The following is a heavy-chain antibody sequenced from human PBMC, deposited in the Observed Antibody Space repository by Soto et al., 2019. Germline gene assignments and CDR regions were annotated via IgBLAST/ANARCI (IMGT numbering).Heavy chain of an antibody. CDR2: IVVGSDNT. V-gene: IGHV1-58*01. CDR1: GFTLSSSA. J-gene: IGHJ6*02. D-gene: IGHD1-26*01. CDR3: AAAILGQPPYFYGMDV. Sequence: QMQLVQSGPEVKKPGTSLKVSCKASGFTLSSSAVQWVRQARGQGLEWIGWIVVGSDNTNYAQKFQERVTITRDMSPSTVYMELSSLRSEDTATYYCAAAILGQPPYFYGMDVWGQGTPVTVSS.